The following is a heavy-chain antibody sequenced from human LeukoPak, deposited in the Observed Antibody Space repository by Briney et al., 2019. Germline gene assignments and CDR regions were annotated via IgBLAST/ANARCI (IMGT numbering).Heavy chain of an antibody. Sequence: GGSLRLSCAASGFTFNSYAMHWVRQAPGKGLEWVAVISYDGSNKYYADSVKGRFTISRDNSKNTLYLQMNSLRAEDTAVYYCARDSSIAARRVLGYWGQGTLVTVSS. J-gene: IGHJ4*02. D-gene: IGHD6-6*01. CDR3: ARDSSIAARRVLGY. CDR1: GFTFNSYA. CDR2: ISYDGSNK. V-gene: IGHV3-30-3*01.